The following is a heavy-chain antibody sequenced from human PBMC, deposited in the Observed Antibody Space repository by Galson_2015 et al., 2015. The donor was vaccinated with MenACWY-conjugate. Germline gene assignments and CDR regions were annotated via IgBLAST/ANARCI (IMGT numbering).Heavy chain of an antibody. Sequence: SLRLSCAASGFTFSTYAMSWVRQSPGKGLVWVSRINSDGSAADYADSVKGRFTISRDNAKNTLYLQMNSLRAEDTAVYYCATYCSSPSCYANGSYWGQGTLVTVS. CDR2: INSDGSAA. V-gene: IGHV3-74*01. CDR3: ATYCSSPSCYANGSY. CDR1: GFTFSTYA. J-gene: IGHJ4*02. D-gene: IGHD2-2*01.